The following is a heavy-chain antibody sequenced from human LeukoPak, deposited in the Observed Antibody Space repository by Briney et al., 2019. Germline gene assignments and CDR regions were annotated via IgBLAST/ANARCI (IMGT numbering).Heavy chain of an antibody. CDR2: INPSGGST. V-gene: IGHV1-46*01. Sequence: ASVKVSCKASGYTFTSYYMHWVRQAPGQGLEWMGIINPSGGSTSYAQKFQGRVTMTRGTSTSTVYMELSSLRSEDTAVYYCARDRGPSGYCSSTSCWAPQYNWFDPWGQGTLVTVSS. CDR3: ARDRGPSGYCSSTSCWAPQYNWFDP. J-gene: IGHJ5*02. CDR1: GYTFTSYY. D-gene: IGHD2-2*01.